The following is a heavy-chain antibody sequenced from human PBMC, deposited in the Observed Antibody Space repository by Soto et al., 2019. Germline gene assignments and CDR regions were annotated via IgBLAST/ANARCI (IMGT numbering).Heavy chain of an antibody. V-gene: IGHV1-69*13. CDR2: IIPIFGTA. CDR3: ARASCSSTRCYLPLTAIDY. D-gene: IGHD2-2*01. Sequence: SVKVSCKASGGTFSSYAISWVRQAPGQGLEWMGGIIPIFGTANYAQKFQGRVTITADESTSTAYMELSSLRSEDTAVYYCARASCSSTRCYLPLTAIDYWGQGTLVTVSS. J-gene: IGHJ4*02. CDR1: GGTFSSYA.